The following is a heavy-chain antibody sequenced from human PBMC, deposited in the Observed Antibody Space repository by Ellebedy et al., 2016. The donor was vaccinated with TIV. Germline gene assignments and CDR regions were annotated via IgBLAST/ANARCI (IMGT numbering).Heavy chain of an antibody. CDR2: IGYDGSRK. Sequence: GESLKISCAASGFTFRSYGMYWVRQAPGGGLEWVAFIGYDGSRKHYADSVRGRFAISKDNSKNTLYLQMNSLRSDDTAVYYCASSSTSPLGHWGQGTLVTVSS. D-gene: IGHD2-2*01. CDR1: GFTFRSYG. J-gene: IGHJ4*02. V-gene: IGHV3-30*02. CDR3: ASSSTSPLGH.